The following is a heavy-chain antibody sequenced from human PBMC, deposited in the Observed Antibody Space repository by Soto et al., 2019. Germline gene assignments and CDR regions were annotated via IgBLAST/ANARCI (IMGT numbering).Heavy chain of an antibody. J-gene: IGHJ2*01. CDR1: GGSISSGGYS. Sequence: QLQLQESGSGLVKPSQTLSLTCAVSGGSISSGGYSWSWIRQPPGKGLEWIGYIYHSGSTYYNPSLKSRVTISVDRSKNQFSLKLSSVTAADTAVYYCARDTDYGDSYWYFDLWGRGTLVTVSS. D-gene: IGHD4-17*01. V-gene: IGHV4-30-2*01. CDR3: ARDTDYGDSYWYFDL. CDR2: IYHSGST.